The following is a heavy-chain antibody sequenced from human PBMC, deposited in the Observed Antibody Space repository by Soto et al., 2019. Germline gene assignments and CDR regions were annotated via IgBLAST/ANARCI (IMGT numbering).Heavy chain of an antibody. CDR2: IYYSGST. Sequence: SGTLSLTCTVSGGSISSYYWSWIRQPPGKGLEWIGYIYYSGSTNYNPSLKSRVTISVDTSKNQFSLKLSSVTAADTAVYYCARLGPGSYYNGPYYMDVWGKGTTVTVSS. D-gene: IGHD3-10*01. CDR3: ARLGPGSYYNGPYYMDV. J-gene: IGHJ6*03. CDR1: GGSISSYY. V-gene: IGHV4-59*08.